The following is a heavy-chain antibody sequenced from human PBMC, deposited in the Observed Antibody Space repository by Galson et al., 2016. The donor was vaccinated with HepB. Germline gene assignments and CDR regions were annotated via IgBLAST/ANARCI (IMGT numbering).Heavy chain of an antibody. CDR3: ATVKLTTWYSFDS. CDR2: IKGEADGGTT. D-gene: IGHD2-2*01. CDR1: GLTFTNAW. J-gene: IGHJ4*02. Sequence: LRLSCAASGLTFTNAWMTWVRPAPGKGLEWVGRIKGEADGGTTDYAAPVKGRFYISRDDSTRTLFLHMNSLRVEDGAVYYCATVKLTTWYSFDSWGQGTLVTVSS. V-gene: IGHV3-15*01.